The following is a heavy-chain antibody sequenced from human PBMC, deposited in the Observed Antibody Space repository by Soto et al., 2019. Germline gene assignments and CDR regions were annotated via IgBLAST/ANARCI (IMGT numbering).Heavy chain of an antibody. CDR3: ATTYCSGGNCYNYYYGMDV. J-gene: IGHJ6*02. D-gene: IGHD2-15*01. CDR1: GGTFSSSA. CDR2: IIPIFGPA. V-gene: IGHV1-69*01. Sequence: QVQLVQSGAAVKKPGSSVKVSCRASGGTFSSSAICWVRQAPGQGLEWMGGIIPIFGPANYAQKFQGRVTLTADESTSTAYMELSSLRSEDTAVYYCATTYCSGGNCYNYYYGMDVWGQGTPVIVSS.